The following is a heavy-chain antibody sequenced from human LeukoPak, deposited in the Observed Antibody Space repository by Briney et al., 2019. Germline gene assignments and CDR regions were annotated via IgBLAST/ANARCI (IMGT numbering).Heavy chain of an antibody. CDR3: ARRTGNAFDI. J-gene: IGHJ3*02. Sequence: SETLSLTCTVSGGSISSGGYYWSCIRQHPGNGLEWIGYIFYSGSTYYNPSLKSRVIISVDTSKNQFSLKLSSVTAADTAVYYCARRTGNAFDIWGQGTMVTVSS. V-gene: IGHV4-31*03. CDR2: IFYSGST. D-gene: IGHD7-27*01. CDR1: GGSISSGGYY.